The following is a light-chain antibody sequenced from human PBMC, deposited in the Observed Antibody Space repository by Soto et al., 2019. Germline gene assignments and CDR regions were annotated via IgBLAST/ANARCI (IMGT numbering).Light chain of an antibody. CDR1: QTIKNY. V-gene: IGKV1-39*01. Sequence: DIQMTQSPSSLSASIGDRVTITCRASQTIKNYLNWYQQKPGEAPRLLIYAASSLRSGVPSRFSGSGSGTDFTLTISSLQHEDFATYYCQQSYSSPRGFGQGTKLDIK. J-gene: IGKJ2*03. CDR2: AAS. CDR3: QQSYSSPRG.